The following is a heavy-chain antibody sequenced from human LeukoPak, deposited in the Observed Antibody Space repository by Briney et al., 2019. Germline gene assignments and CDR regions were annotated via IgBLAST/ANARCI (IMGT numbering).Heavy chain of an antibody. CDR1: GFTFSNAW. J-gene: IGHJ4*02. V-gene: IGHV3-15*01. Sequence: GGSLRLACAASGFTFSNAWMSWVRQAPGKGLEWVGRIKSKTDGGAADYASPVKRRFTISRDDSINTLYLQMNSLKSEDTAVYYCARESCQSSTSCYFVDYWGQGTLVTVSS. D-gene: IGHD2-2*01. CDR2: IKSKTDGGAA. CDR3: ARESCQSSTSCYFVDY.